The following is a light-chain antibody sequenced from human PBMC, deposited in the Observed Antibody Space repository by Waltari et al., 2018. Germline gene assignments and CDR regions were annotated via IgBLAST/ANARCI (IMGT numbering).Light chain of an antibody. CDR3: QQYDNYWT. V-gene: IGKV1-5*03. J-gene: IGKJ1*01. CDR1: QSLTNW. Sequence: IQMTQSPSTLSASVGDRVTITCRASQSLTNWLAWYQQKPGKAPKLLIYKAANLESGVPSRFSGSGSGTEFTLTISSLQPDDFATYYCQQYDNYWTFGQGTKVEIK. CDR2: KAA.